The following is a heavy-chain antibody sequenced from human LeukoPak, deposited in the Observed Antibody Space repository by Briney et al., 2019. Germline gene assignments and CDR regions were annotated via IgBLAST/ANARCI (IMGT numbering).Heavy chain of an antibody. CDR1: GGSFSGYY. CDR3: ARGILGSYYFDL. J-gene: IGHJ2*01. V-gene: IGHV4-34*01. Sequence: SETLSLTRAVSGGSFSGYYWSWIRQPPGKGLEWIAEIHYRGSTSYKPSLRSRVTISGDTSKNQFSLKVTSVTAADTAVYYCARGILGSYYFDLWGRGTLVTVSS. CDR2: IHYRGST. D-gene: IGHD3-16*01.